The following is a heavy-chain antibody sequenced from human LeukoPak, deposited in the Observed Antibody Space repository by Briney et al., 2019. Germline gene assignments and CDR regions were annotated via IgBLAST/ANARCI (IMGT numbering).Heavy chain of an antibody. V-gene: IGHV3-23*01. Sequence: GGSLRLSCAASGFTFSSYAMSWVRQAPRKGLEWVSAISGSGGSTYYADSVKGRFTISRDNSKNTLYLQMNSLRAEDTAVYYCAKVPHNSYCSGGSCYFWGSHFDYWGQGTLVTVSS. CDR2: ISGSGGST. CDR3: AKVPHNSYCSGGSCYFWGSHFDY. J-gene: IGHJ4*02. D-gene: IGHD2-15*01. CDR1: GFTFSSYA.